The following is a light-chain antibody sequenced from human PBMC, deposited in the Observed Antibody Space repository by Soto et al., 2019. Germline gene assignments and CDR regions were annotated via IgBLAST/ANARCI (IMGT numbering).Light chain of an antibody. Sequence: DIQLTQSPSLLSASVGDRVTITCRASQGISSYLAWYQQKPGGAPKLLIYAAATLQSGVPSRFSGSGSGTEFTLTIASLQPEDFATYYCQHLNSYTFTFGQGTRLEIK. CDR3: QHLNSYTFT. J-gene: IGKJ5*01. V-gene: IGKV1-9*01. CDR1: QGISSY. CDR2: AAA.